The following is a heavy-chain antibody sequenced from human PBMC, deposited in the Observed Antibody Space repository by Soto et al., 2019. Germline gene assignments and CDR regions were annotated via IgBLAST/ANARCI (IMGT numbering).Heavy chain of an antibody. J-gene: IGHJ4*02. D-gene: IGHD3-22*01. CDR3: ARGAWDHVTSGYYVFDF. Sequence: VQLGQSGAEVKKPGSSVTVSCKASGGTFRSYSLSWVRKAPGLGLEGLGGIVPLFGRGNYAQKFQGRVTITADETTSTGYLELTSVRSEDSAVSYSARGAWDHVTSGYYVFDFWGQGTLVTVSA. V-gene: IGHV1-69*01. CDR1: GGTFRSYS. CDR2: IVPLFGRG.